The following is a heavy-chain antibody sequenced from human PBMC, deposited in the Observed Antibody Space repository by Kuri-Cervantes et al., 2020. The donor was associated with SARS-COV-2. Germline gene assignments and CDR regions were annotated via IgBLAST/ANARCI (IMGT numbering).Heavy chain of an antibody. CDR2: ITDEGADT. D-gene: IGHD3-10*02. CDR1: GFTFSSFA. V-gene: IGHV3-23*01. Sequence: GGSLRLSCAGSGFTFSSFAMAWVRQAPGKGLEWISDITDEGADTYFADSVKGRITISRDNSKYSLTLQMSSLRAEDTAIYYCVKCSAASHPCYLDYWGQGTLVTVSS. CDR3: VKCSAASHPCYLDY. J-gene: IGHJ4*03.